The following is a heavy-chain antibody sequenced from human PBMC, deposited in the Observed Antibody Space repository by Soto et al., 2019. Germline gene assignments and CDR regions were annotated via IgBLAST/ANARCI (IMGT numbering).Heavy chain of an antibody. CDR2: IYYSGST. J-gene: IGHJ6*02. CDR3: ARHAIFGHSLDV. Sequence: PSETLSLTCTVSGGSISSSSYYWGWIRQPPGKGLEWIGSIYYSGSTYYNPSLKSRVTISVDTSKNKFSLKLSSVTAADTAVYYCARHAIFGHSLDVWGQGIKVTVSS. CDR1: GGSISSSSYY. V-gene: IGHV4-39*01. D-gene: IGHD3-3*01.